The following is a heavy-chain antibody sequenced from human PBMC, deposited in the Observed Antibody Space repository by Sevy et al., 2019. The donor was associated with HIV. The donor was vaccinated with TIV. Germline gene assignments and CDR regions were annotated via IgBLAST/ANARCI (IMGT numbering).Heavy chain of an antibody. J-gene: IGHJ4*02. CDR1: GFTFADHA. CDR2: ISFDGRNK. CDR3: ARDHCTDGACFRSGYSDY. Sequence: GGSLRVSCAASGFTFADHAFHWVRQAPGKGLEWVAIISFDGRNKRLAESVKGRFTISRDDSKNTVYLQMTSLRPEDTAVYYCARDHCTDGACFRSGYSDYWGQGTLVTVSS. V-gene: IGHV3-30*04. D-gene: IGHD2-8*01.